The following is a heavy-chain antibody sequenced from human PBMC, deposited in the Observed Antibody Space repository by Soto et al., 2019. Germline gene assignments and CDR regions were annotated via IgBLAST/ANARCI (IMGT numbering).Heavy chain of an antibody. CDR3: ARGSNYYDSSGYYAPEPYNWFDP. D-gene: IGHD3-22*01. Sequence: QVQLVQSGAEVKKPGSSVKVSCKASGGTFSSYAISWVRQAPGQGLEWMGGIIPIFGTANYAQKFQGRVTITAAESTSTAYMELSSLRSEDTAVYYCARGSNYYDSSGYYAPEPYNWFDPWGQGTLVTVSS. V-gene: IGHV1-69*12. CDR2: IIPIFGTA. J-gene: IGHJ5*02. CDR1: GGTFSSYA.